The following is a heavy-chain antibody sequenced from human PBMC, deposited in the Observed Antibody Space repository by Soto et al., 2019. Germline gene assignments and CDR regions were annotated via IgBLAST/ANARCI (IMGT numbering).Heavy chain of an antibody. J-gene: IGHJ5*02. D-gene: IGHD2-21*01. CDR3: GRGGGEGLFDP. CDR1: GFTFGDSY. V-gene: IGHV3-11*06. Sequence: PGGSLRLSCAGSGFTFGDSYMSWIRQAPGKGLEWLSYISPGSRYPAYADSVKGRFTISRDNAKRSLYLQMMSLTAEDTAIYYCGRGGGEGLFDPWGQGTMVTVSS. CDR2: ISPGSRYP.